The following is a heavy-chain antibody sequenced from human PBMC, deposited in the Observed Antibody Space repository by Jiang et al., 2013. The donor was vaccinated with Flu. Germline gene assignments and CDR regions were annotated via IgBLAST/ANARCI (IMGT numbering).Heavy chain of an antibody. V-gene: IGHV5-10-1*01. CDR3: ARHGWSYGSGSYVVY. D-gene: IGHD3-10*01. CDR1: GYSFTSYW. CDR2: IDPSDSYT. Sequence: AEVKKPGESLRISCKGSGYSFTSYWISWVRQMPGKGLEWMGRIDPSDSYTNYSPSFQGHVTISADKSISTAYLQWSSLKASDTAMYYCARHGWSYGSGSYVVYWGQGTLVTVSS. J-gene: IGHJ4*02.